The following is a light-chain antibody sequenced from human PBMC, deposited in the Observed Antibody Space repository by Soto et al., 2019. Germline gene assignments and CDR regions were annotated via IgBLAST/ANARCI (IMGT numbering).Light chain of an antibody. Sequence: SYELTQPPSVSVCPRQTACITCSGDDLGDKYACWYQQRPGQSPVLVIYQDTKRPSGIPELFSRSNSGDTATLTISETQAIDEADYSSQAWDSTTLLVFGGGTKVTVL. CDR1: DLGDKY. CDR2: QDT. V-gene: IGLV3-1*01. CDR3: QAWDSTTLLV. J-gene: IGLJ3*02.